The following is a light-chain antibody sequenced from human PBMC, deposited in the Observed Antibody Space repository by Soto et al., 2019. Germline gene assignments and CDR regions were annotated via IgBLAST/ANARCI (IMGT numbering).Light chain of an antibody. J-gene: IGLJ3*02. Sequence: QSALTQPASVSGSPGQSITISCTGTSSDVGGYNYVSWYQQHPGKAPKLMIYDVSNRPSGVSNRFSGSKSGNTASLTISGLQAEDEADYYCSSYTSSSTDWVFGGVTKLTVL. CDR1: SSDVGGYNY. V-gene: IGLV2-14*01. CDR2: DVS. CDR3: SSYTSSSTDWV.